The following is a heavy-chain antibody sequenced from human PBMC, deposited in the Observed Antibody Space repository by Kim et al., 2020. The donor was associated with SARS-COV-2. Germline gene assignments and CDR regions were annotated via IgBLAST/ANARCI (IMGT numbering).Heavy chain of an antibody. CDR2: IYYSGST. Sequence: SETLSLTCTVSGGSVSSGSYYWSWIRQPPGKGLEWIGYIYYSGSTNYNPSLKSRVTISVDTSKNQFSLKLSSVTAADTAVYYCARENGYYDSSGSLSLDYWGQGTLVTVSS. CDR3: ARENGYYDSSGSLSLDY. J-gene: IGHJ4*02. V-gene: IGHV4-61*01. D-gene: IGHD3-22*01. CDR1: GGSVSSGSYY.